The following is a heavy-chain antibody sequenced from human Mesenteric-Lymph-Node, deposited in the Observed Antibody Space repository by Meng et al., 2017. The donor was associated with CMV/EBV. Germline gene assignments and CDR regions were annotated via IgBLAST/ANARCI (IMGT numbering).Heavy chain of an antibody. Sequence: SVTVSCKASGGTFSSYAISWVRQAPGQGLEWMGGIIPIFGTANYAQKFQGRVTMTRDTSTSTVYMELSSLRSEDTAVYYCARDGAGDYYDSTVYFDYWGQGTLVTVSS. CDR2: IIPIFGTA. J-gene: IGHJ4*02. CDR3: ARDGAGDYYDSTVYFDY. V-gene: IGHV1-69*05. CDR1: GGTFSSYA. D-gene: IGHD3-22*01.